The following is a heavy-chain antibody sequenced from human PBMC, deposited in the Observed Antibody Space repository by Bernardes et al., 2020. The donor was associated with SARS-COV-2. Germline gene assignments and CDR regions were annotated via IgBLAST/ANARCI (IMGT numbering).Heavy chain of an antibody. D-gene: IGHD3-10*01. V-gene: IGHV4-34*01. CDR3: ARGKYYYGSGSYYFPQYNYYYMDV. Sequence: SETLSLTCAVYGGSFSDYYWSWIRQPPGKGLEWIGEINHSGSTNYNPSLKSRVTISVDTSKNQFSLKLNSVTAADTAVYYCARGKYYYGSGSYYFPQYNYYYMDVWGQGTTVTVSS. CDR1: GGSFSDYY. J-gene: IGHJ6*02. CDR2: INHSGST.